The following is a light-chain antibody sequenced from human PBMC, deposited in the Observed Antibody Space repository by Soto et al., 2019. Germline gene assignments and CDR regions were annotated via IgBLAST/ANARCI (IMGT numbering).Light chain of an antibody. J-gene: IGKJ1*01. CDR2: DAV. V-gene: IGKV3-11*01. CDR3: QQYDSSPRT. CDR1: QSVSSF. Sequence: EIELTQSPATLSLSPGERATLSCRASQSVSSFLVWYQQKPGQAPRLLIYDAVNRVTGIPARFSGSGSGTDFTLTISSLEPEDFAVYYCQQYDSSPRTFGQGTKVDIK.